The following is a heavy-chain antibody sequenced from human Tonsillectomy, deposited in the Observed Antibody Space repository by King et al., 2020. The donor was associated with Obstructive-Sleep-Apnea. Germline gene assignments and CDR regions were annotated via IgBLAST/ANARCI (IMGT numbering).Heavy chain of an antibody. V-gene: IGHV3-49*03. CDR2: IRSKIYGGTT. Sequence: VQLVESGGGLVQPGRSLRLSCTASGFTFDDYSMSWFRQAPGKGLEWIGFIRSKIYGGTTEHAASVKGRFIISRDDSKSIAYLQMNSLKPEDTAVYYCTSDGTITIFGVVRGDGMDVWGQGTTVTVSS. D-gene: IGHD3-3*01. J-gene: IGHJ6*02. CDR1: GFTFDDYS. CDR3: TSDGTITIFGVVRGDGMDV.